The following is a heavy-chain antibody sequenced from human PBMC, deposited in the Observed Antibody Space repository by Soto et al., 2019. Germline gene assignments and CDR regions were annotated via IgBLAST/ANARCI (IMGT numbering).Heavy chain of an antibody. CDR2: ISAYNGNT. CDR3: ARELVGATSEDVVY. Sequence: GAALKVSCKASGYTFTSYGISWVRQAPGQALEWMGWISAYNGNTNYAQKLQGRVTMTPDTSTSTAYMELRSLRSDDTSLYFCARELVGATSEDVVYWGQGTLVTVSS. J-gene: IGHJ4*02. D-gene: IGHD1-26*01. CDR1: GYTFTSYG. V-gene: IGHV1-18*01.